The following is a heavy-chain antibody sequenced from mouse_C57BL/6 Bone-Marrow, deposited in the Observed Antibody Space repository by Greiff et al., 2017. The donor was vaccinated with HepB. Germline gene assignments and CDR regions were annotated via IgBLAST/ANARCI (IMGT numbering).Heavy chain of an antibody. V-gene: IGHV5-9-1*02. CDR1: GFTFSSYA. J-gene: IGHJ2*01. D-gene: IGHD2-10*02. CDR3: TRGGYGNYYYFDY. Sequence: EVKVEESGEGLVKPGGSLKLSCAASGFTFSSYAMSWVRQTPEKRLEWVAYISSGGDYIYYADTVKGRFTISRDNARNTLYLQMSSLKSEDTAMYYCTRGGYGNYYYFDYWGQGTTLTVSS. CDR2: ISSGGDYI.